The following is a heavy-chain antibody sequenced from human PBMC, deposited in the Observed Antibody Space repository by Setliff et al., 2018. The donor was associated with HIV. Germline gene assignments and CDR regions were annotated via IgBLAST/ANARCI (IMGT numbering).Heavy chain of an antibody. D-gene: IGHD3-16*02. CDR3: VRGGQYYRSTYYYYYMDV. V-gene: IGHV1-69*13. CDR1: GDNFNNVA. CDR2: ILPIFGAT. Sequence: ASVKVSCKASGDNFNNVAFNWVRQAPGQGLEWMGGILPIFGATDYAQKFQGRLTLTAVQSENSVYMELSSLRSDDTAVYYCVRGGQYYRSTYYYYYMDVWGKGTTVTVSS. J-gene: IGHJ6*03.